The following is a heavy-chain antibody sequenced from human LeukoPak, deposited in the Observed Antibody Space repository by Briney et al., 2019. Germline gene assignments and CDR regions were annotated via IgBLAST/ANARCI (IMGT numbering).Heavy chain of an antibody. Sequence: SGGSLRLSCAASGFTFSDSTVHWVRQAPGKGLEWVSVISSDGTNKYYADSVKGRFTISRDNSKNTLYLQMNSLRAEDTALYYCARDRDRAADYYFDYWGQGTLVTVSS. CDR3: ARDRDRAADYYFDY. CDR1: GFTFSDST. CDR2: ISSDGTNK. J-gene: IGHJ4*02. V-gene: IGHV3-30-3*01. D-gene: IGHD6-25*01.